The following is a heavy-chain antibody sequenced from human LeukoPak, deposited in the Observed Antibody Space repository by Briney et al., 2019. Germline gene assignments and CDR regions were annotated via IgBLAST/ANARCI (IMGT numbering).Heavy chain of an antibody. V-gene: IGHV4-38-2*01. D-gene: IGHD3-3*01. CDR2: IYHSGST. CDR3: ARRTPYYDFWSGLLFDP. CDR1: GYSISSGYY. Sequence: PSETLSLTCAVSGYSISSGYYWGWIRQPPGKGLEWIGSIYHSGSTYYNPSLKSRVTISVDTSKNQSSLKLSSVTAADTAVYYCARRTPYYDFWSGLLFDPWGQGTLVTVSS. J-gene: IGHJ5*02.